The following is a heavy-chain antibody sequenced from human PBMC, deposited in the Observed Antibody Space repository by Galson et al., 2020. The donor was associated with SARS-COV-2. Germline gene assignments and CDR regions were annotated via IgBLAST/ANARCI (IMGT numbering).Heavy chain of an antibody. V-gene: IGHV3-21*01. CDR2: ISSSSSYI. Sequence: NSGGSLRLSCAASGFTFSSYSMNWVRQAPGKGLEWVSPISSSSSYIYYADSVKGRFTISRDNAKNSLYLQMNSLRAEDTAVYYCARSSSGGSCYSLWGQGTLVTVSS. D-gene: IGHD2-15*01. CDR3: ARSSSGGSCYSL. J-gene: IGHJ4*02. CDR1: GFTFSSYS.